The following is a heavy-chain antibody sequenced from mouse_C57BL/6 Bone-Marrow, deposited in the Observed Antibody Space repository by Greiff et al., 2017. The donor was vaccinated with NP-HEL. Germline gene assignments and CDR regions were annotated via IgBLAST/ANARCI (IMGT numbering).Heavy chain of an antibody. CDR2: IDPSDSET. D-gene: IGHD2-3*01. CDR3: ARWSDGYYGAWFAY. CDR1: GYTFTSYW. V-gene: IGHV1-52*01. J-gene: IGHJ3*01. Sequence: QVQLQQPGAELVRPGSSVKLSCKASGYTFTSYWMHWVKQRPIQGLEWIGNIDPSDSETHYNQKFKDKATLTVDKSSSTAYMQLSSLTSEDSAVYYWARWSDGYYGAWFAYWGQGTLVTVSA.